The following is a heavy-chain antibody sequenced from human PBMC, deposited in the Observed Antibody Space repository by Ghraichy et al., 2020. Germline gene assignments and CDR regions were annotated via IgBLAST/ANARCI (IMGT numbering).Heavy chain of an antibody. CDR3: TRDAAGAADY. CDR1: GGSISTTSYH. V-gene: IGHV4-39*02. CDR2: IFYSGNT. J-gene: IGHJ4*02. D-gene: IGHD6-19*01. Sequence: SETLSLTCTVSGGSISTTSYHWGWVRQPPGKGLEWIGSIFYSGNTYYSPSLQSRVTISVDTSKNRFSLTLSSMTAADTAVYFCTRDAAGAADYWGQGTLVTVSS.